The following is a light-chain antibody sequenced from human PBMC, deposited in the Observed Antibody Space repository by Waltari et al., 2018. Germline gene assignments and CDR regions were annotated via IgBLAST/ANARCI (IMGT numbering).Light chain of an antibody. J-gene: IGLJ2*01. V-gene: IGLV2-14*03. Sequence: QSVLPKPAPVSGSPRESITISSTGPRSNLGTYNYGTCYHQHPPRAPKLIIFDVNARPPGVSNHFAASKSGNTAFLTICGLQTEDEGHFSCSSYTTTGPVVFGGGTKLTVL. CDR3: SSYTTTGPVV. CDR1: RSNLGTYNY. CDR2: DVN.